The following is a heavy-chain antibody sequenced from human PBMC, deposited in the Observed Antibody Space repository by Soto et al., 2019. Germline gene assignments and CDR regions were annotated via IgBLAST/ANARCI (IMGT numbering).Heavy chain of an antibody. CDR1: GFTFNDHY. J-gene: IGHJ6*02. V-gene: IGHV3-11*06. D-gene: IGHD3-10*01. Sequence: QVQLVESGGGLVKPGGSLRLSCAASGFTFNDHYMTWIRQAPGKGLEWVSFISSDSIYTNSADSVKGRFTISRDNAKNFLYLQMSSLRVEDTAVYYCARDSTGSGLDYGMDVWGQGTTVAVSS. CDR2: ISSDSIYT. CDR3: ARDSTGSGLDYGMDV.